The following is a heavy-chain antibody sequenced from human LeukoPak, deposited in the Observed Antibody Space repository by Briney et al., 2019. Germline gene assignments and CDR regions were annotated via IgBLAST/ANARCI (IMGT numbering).Heavy chain of an antibody. Sequence: PSETLSLTCIFSDDSITDYYWSWLRQPPGKGLEGVGYIFHKGYTNYNPSLKSRVTISMDTSKKQFSLKLKSVTAADSAVYYCASTPLSDLDVWGQGTTVIVTS. CDR2: IFHKGYT. CDR1: DDSITDYY. V-gene: IGHV4-59*01. D-gene: IGHD3-3*01. J-gene: IGHJ6*02. CDR3: ASTPLSDLDV.